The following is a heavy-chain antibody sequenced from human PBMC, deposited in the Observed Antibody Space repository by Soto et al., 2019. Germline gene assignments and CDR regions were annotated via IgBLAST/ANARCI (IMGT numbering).Heavy chain of an antibody. J-gene: IGHJ5*02. V-gene: IGHV1-69*12. D-gene: IGHD4-17*01. CDR1: GGTFSSYA. CDR3: ARRATVTKMPGWFDP. CDR2: IIPIFGTA. Sequence: QVQLVQSGAEVKKPGSSVKVSCKASGGTFSSYAISWVRQAPGQGLEWMGGIIPIFGTANYAQKFQGRVTITAAESTSTAYMELSTLRSEDTAVHYCARRATVTKMPGWFDPWGQGTLVPVST.